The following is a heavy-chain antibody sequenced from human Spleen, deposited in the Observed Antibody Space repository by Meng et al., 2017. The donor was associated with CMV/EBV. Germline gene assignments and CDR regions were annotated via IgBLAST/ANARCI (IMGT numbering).Heavy chain of an antibody. D-gene: IGHD4-17*01. J-gene: IGHJ3*02. CDR3: AALRDYGDYDTVDI. Sequence: ASVKVSCKASGYTFRSYGINWVRQAPGQGLEWMGWISGFNGNTHYAQKFRGRVTMTTDPSTSTAYMELRSLTSDDTGVYYCAALRDYGDYDTVDIWGQGTMVTVSS. CDR2: ISGFNGNT. V-gene: IGHV1-18*01. CDR1: GYTFRSYG.